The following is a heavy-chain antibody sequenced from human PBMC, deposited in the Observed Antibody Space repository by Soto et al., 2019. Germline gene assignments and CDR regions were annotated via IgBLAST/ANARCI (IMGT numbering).Heavy chain of an antibody. Sequence: GGSVRLSCAASGFTVSSYGMRWVRQAPGKGLEWVSSITSRGGSTYYADSVKGRFTISRDNSKNTLHLQMNSLRAEDTAVYYCAKVGIAGTKYFEYWGQGTLVTVSS. D-gene: IGHD1-20*01. V-gene: IGHV3-23*01. CDR3: AKVGIAGTKYFEY. CDR2: ITSRGGST. CDR1: GFTVSSYG. J-gene: IGHJ4*02.